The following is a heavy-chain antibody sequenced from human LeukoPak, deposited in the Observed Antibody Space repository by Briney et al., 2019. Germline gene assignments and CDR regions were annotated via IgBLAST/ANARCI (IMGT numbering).Heavy chain of an antibody. CDR3: AREVGYCTNGVCQTPYFDY. D-gene: IGHD2-8*01. J-gene: IGHJ4*02. CDR1: GGSISSYY. Sequence: SETLTLTCTVSGGSISSYYWSWIRQPPGKGLEWIGYIYYSGSTNYNPSLKSRVAISVDTSKNQFSLKLSSVTAADTAVYYCAREVGYCTNGVCQTPYFDYWGQGTLVTVSS. CDR2: IYYSGST. V-gene: IGHV4-59*01.